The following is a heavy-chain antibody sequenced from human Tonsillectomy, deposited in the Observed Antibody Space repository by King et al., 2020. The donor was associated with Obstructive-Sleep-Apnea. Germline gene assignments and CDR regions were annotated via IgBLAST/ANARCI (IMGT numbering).Heavy chain of an antibody. V-gene: IGHV3-23*04. CDR3: AKDLSEQCFQL. CDR2: ISGSGGST. J-gene: IGHJ1*01. CDR1: GFSFSNYV. Sequence: VQLVESGGGLVQPGGSLRLSCVASGFSFSNYVMNWVRQAPGKGLEWVSAISGSGGSTYYADSVKGRFTISRDNSKNTLYLQMNSRTAEDTAVYFCAKDLSEQCFQLWGQGTLVTVSS.